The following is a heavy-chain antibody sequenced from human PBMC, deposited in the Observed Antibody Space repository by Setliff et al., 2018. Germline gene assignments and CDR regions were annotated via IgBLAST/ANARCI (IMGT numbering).Heavy chain of an antibody. CDR3: ASADVVVAP. CDR1: GYTFSANA. Sequence: GASVKVSCKASGYTFSANAIHWVRQAPGQRLEWMGWINAANGNTKYSQKFQGRVTITRDTSASTVYMELSSLRYEDTAVFYCASADVVVAPWGQGTLVTVSS. V-gene: IGHV1-3*01. CDR2: INAANGNT. J-gene: IGHJ4*02. D-gene: IGHD2-21*01.